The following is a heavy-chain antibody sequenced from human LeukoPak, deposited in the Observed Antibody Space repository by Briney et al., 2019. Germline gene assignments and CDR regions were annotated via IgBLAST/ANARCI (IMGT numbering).Heavy chain of an antibody. CDR2: IYHSGST. J-gene: IGHJ3*02. D-gene: IGHD1-1*01. V-gene: IGHV4-30-2*01. CDR1: GGSISSGGYY. CDR3: ARNEAGARHKQDAFDI. Sequence: SQTLSLTCTVSGGSISSGGYYWSWIRQPRGRGLEWIGYIYHSGSTYYNPSLKSRVTISVDRSKNQFSLKLSSVTAADTAVYYCARNEAGARHKQDAFDIWGQGTMVTVSS.